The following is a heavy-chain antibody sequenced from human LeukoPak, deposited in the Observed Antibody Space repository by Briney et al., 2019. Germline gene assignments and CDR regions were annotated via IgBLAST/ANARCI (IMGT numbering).Heavy chain of an antibody. Sequence: PGGSFRLSCSTSGLTVTNAWMNWVRQAPGEGLDWVGRIASKTDGGATDYAAPVKGRFTISRDDSKNTLNLQMNSLKTEDTAVYYCTTGIRGDWGQGTQVTVSS. J-gene: IGHJ4*02. CDR3: TTGIRGD. CDR1: GLTVTNAW. V-gene: IGHV3-15*07. CDR2: IASKTDGGAT. D-gene: IGHD3-10*01.